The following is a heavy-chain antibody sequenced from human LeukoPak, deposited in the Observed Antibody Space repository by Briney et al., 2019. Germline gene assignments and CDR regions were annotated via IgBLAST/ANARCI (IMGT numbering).Heavy chain of an antibody. V-gene: IGHV3-20*04. CDR3: AKAEGVSGYFDY. D-gene: IGHD3-22*01. J-gene: IGHJ4*02. Sequence: GGSLRLSCAASGFTFSSYAMHWVRQAPGKGLEWVSGINWNGGSTGYADSVKGRFTISRDNAKNSLYLQMNSLRTEDTALYYCAKAEGVSGYFDYWGQGTLVTVSS. CDR2: INWNGGST. CDR1: GFTFSSYA.